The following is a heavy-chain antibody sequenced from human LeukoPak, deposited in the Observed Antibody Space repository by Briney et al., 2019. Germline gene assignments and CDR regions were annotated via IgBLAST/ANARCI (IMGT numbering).Heavy chain of an antibody. CDR2: ISSSGSTI. D-gene: IGHD5-24*01. J-gene: IGHJ4*02. CDR1: GFTFSSYE. Sequence: GGSLRLSCAASGFTFSSYEMNWVRQAPGKGLEWVSYISSSGSTIYYADSVKGRFTISRDNAKNSLYLQMNSLRAEDTAVYYCACARDGRDPYWGQGTLVTVSS. CDR3: ACARDGRDPY. V-gene: IGHV3-48*03.